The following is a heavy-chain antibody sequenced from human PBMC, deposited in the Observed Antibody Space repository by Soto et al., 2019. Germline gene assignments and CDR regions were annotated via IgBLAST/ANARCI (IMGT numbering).Heavy chain of an antibody. D-gene: IGHD5-12*01. CDR3: ARVEMATITGNAFDI. Sequence: QVQLVQSGAEVKKPGASVKVSCKASGYTFTSYYMYWVRQAPGQGLEWMGITNPSGGNKSYTQKFQGRVTMTRDTSTSTVYMGLSSLRSEDTAVYYCARVEMATITGNAFDIWGQGTMVTVSS. CDR2: TNPSGGNK. CDR1: GYTFTSYY. J-gene: IGHJ3*02. V-gene: IGHV1-46*01.